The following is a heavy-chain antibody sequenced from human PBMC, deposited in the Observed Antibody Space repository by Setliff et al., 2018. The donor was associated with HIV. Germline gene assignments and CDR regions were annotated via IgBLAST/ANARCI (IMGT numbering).Heavy chain of an antibody. J-gene: IGHJ5*02. CDR3: ARAGHCYDSRGGNWFDP. CDR1: GYSISSGYY. V-gene: IGHV4-38-2*02. D-gene: IGHD3-22*01. Sequence: SETLSLTCTVSGYSISSGYYWGWIRQPPGKGLEWIGSIYHSGSTYYNPSLKSRVTISVDTSKNQFSLKLSSVTAADTAVYYCARAGHCYDSRGGNWFDPWGQGTLVTVSS. CDR2: IYHSGST.